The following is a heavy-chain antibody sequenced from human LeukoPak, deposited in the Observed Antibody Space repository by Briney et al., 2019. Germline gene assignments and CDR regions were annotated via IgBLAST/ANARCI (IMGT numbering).Heavy chain of an antibody. D-gene: IGHD3-10*01. CDR3: AKGATMVRGDRHAFDI. J-gene: IGHJ3*02. CDR2: IRYDGSNI. Sequence: GGSLRLSCAASGFTFSNYGMHWVRQAPGNRLEWVAFIRYDGSNIYYADSVKGRFTISRDNSKNTLYLQMNSLRAEDTAVYYCAKGATMVRGDRHAFDIWGQGTMVTVSS. V-gene: IGHV3-30*02. CDR1: GFTFSNYG.